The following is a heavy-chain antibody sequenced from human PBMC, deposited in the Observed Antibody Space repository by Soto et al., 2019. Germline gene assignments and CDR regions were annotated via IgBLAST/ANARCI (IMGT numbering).Heavy chain of an antibody. CDR3: AASSHYSFWSRYFAGVAFDI. J-gene: IGHJ3*02. CDR1: GFTVRESA. D-gene: IGHD3-3*01. Sequence: GASVKVSRMASGFTVRESALQWVGQAGGKPLEWIGYIVVGNGNTNFAQRFQERVTFSSFKSRGTAYMELRSLRSKDTAVYYCAASSHYSFWSRYFAGVAFDIWGQGTKVTVSS. V-gene: IGHV1-58*01. CDR2: IVVGNGNT.